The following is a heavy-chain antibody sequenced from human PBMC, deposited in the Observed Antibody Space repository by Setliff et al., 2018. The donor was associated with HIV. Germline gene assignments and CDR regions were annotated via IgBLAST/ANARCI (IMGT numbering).Heavy chain of an antibody. CDR2: IYPDDSNI. D-gene: IGHD2-21*02. J-gene: IGHJ3*01. CDR3: ARRDGRRMNAFDF. CDR1: EYTFATYW. V-gene: IGHV5-51*01. Sequence: GESLKISCKGSEYTFATYWIGWVRQVPGKGLEWMAIIYPDDSNIRYNPSFQSRVTIPVDKSITTAYLQWNSLETSDTAIYFCARRDGRRMNAFDFWGQGTMVTVSS.